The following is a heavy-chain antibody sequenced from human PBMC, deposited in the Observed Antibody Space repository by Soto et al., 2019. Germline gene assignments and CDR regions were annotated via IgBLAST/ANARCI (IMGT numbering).Heavy chain of an antibody. CDR2: ISDYNGNT. J-gene: IGHJ6*02. CDR1: GYTFTSYG. V-gene: IGHV1-18*01. Sequence: VQLVQSGAEVKKPGASVKVSCKASGYTFTSYGISWVRQAPGQGLEWMGWISDYNGNTNYAQKPQGRVTMNTDPSTKTAYMEVRSLRAHDSAVCYCARDGYNWNDVLDYYYGMDVWGQGTTVTVSS. CDR3: ARDGYNWNDVLDYYYGMDV. D-gene: IGHD1-20*01.